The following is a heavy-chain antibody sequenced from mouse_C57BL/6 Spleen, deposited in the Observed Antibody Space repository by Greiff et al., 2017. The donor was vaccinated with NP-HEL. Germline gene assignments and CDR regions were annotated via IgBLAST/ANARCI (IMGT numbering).Heavy chain of an antibody. D-gene: IGHD4-1*01. V-gene: IGHV3-6*01. J-gene: IGHJ2*01. CDR1: GYSITSGYY. CDR2: ISYDGSN. Sequence: EVQRVESGPGLVKPSQSLSLTCSVTGYSITSGYYWNWIRQFPGNKLEWMGYISYDGSNNYNPSLKNRISITRDTSKNQFFLKLNSVTTEDTATYYCAREPWDFFDYWGQGTTLTVSS. CDR3: AREPWDFFDY.